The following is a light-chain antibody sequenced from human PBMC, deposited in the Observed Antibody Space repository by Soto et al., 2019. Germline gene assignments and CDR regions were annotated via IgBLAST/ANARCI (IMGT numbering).Light chain of an antibody. J-gene: IGKJ2*01. CDR1: QSIGTW. Sequence: DIQMTQSPSTLSASIGDRVTVTCRASQSIGTWLAWYQQKPGKSPKLLIYRASSLESGVPSRFIGSGSGAEVTLTISSLQPDDSATSFCQQYDDSSPTFGQGTKLEIK. CDR3: QQYDDSSPT. V-gene: IGKV1-5*03. CDR2: RAS.